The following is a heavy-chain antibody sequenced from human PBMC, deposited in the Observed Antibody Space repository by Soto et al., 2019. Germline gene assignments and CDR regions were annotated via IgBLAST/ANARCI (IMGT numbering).Heavy chain of an antibody. D-gene: IGHD3-3*01. Sequence: SVKVSCKASGFTFTSSAVQWVRQARGQRLEWIGWIVVGSGNTNYAQKFQERVTITRDMSTSTAYMELSSLRSEDTAVYYCAAEAYVLRFLEWSPRYYYGMDVWGQGTTVTVSS. CDR1: GFTFTSSA. J-gene: IGHJ6*02. CDR3: AAEAYVLRFLEWSPRYYYGMDV. CDR2: IVVGSGNT. V-gene: IGHV1-58*01.